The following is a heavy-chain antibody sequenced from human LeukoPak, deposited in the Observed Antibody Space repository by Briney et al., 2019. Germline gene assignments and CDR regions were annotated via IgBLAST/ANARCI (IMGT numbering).Heavy chain of an antibody. V-gene: IGHV5-51*01. CDR1: GYSFTSYW. CDR3: ARGGEYYDFWSGSYYYYYGMDV. CDR2: IYPGDSDT. D-gene: IGHD3-3*01. J-gene: IGHJ6*02. Sequence: GESLKISCKGSGYSFTSYWIGWVRQMPGKGLEWMGIIYPGDSDTRYSPSFQGQVTISADKSISTAYLQWSSLKASDTAMYYCARGGEYYDFWSGSYYYYYGMDVWGQRTTVTVSS.